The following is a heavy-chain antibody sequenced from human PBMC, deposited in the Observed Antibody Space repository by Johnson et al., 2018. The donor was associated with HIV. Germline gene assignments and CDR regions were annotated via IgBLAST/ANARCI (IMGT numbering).Heavy chain of an antibody. D-gene: IGHD1-26*01. V-gene: IGHV3-30*02. CDR2: IRYDGSNK. CDR3: ARGRRGTIALGLLHDAFDI. Sequence: VQLVESGGGVVQPGGSLRLSCAASGFTFSSYGMHWVRQAPGKGLEWVAFIRYDGSNKHYADSVKGRFTISRNNSKKMVSLQMNSLRAEDTALYYCARGRRGTIALGLLHDAFDIWGQGTMVTVSS. CDR1: GFTFSSYG. J-gene: IGHJ3*02.